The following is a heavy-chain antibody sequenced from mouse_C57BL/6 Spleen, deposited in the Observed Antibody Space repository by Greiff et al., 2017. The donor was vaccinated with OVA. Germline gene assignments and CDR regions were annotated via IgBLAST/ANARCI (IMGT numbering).Heavy chain of an antibody. V-gene: IGHV1-69*01. J-gene: IGHJ1*03. D-gene: IGHD2-5*01. CDR3: ARSYYSNYWYFDG. Sequence: VQLQQPGAELVMPGASVKLSCKASGYTFTSYWMHWVKQRPGQGLEWIGEIDPSDSYTNYNQKFKGQSTLTVDKSSSTAYMQLSSLTSEDSAVYYCARSYYSNYWYFDGWGTGTTVTVSS. CDR2: IDPSDSYT. CDR1: GYTFTSYW.